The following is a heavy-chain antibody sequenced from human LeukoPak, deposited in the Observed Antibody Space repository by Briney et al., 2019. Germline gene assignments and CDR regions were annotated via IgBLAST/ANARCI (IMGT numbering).Heavy chain of an antibody. Sequence: GGSLRLSCAASGFTFRTYWMNWVRQAPGKGLEWAANIKQDGSGKYYVDSVKGRFTISRDNAKNSLYLQMNSLTAEDTAVYYCARDPDEIVGANFDYWGQGTLVTVSS. CDR2: IKQDGSGK. J-gene: IGHJ4*02. V-gene: IGHV3-7*01. CDR3: ARDPDEIVGANFDY. D-gene: IGHD1-26*01. CDR1: GFTFRTYW.